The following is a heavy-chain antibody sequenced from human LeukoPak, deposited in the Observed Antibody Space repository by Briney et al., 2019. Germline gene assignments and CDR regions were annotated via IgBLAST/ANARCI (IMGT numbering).Heavy chain of an antibody. CDR2: FDPEDGET. J-gene: IGHJ4*02. CDR1: GYTLTELS. Sequence: ASVCVSSKVSGYTLTELSMHCGPQAPGKGGEWMGGFDPEDGETIYAQKFQGRVTMTEDTSTDTAYMELSSLRSEDTAVYYCATDMDYGDYFDYWGQGTLVTVSS. D-gene: IGHD4-17*01. CDR3: ATDMDYGDYFDY. V-gene: IGHV1-24*01.